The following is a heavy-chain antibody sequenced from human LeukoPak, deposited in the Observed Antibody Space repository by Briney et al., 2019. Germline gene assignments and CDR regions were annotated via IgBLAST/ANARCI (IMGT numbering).Heavy chain of an antibody. D-gene: IGHD3-10*01. V-gene: IGHV4-34*01. Sequence: SETLSLTCAVYGGSFNDYYWNWIRQPPGKGLEWIGEINLRGSTNYNPSLKSRVTISVDTSKNQFSLKLSSVTAADTAVYYCARQYYYGSGAPGYWGQGTLVTVSS. CDR2: INLRGST. CDR3: ARQYYYGSGAPGY. CDR1: GGSFNDYY. J-gene: IGHJ4*02.